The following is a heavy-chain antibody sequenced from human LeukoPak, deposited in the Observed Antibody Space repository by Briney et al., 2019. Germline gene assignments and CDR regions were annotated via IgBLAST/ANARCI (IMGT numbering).Heavy chain of an antibody. CDR1: GYTFTGYY. J-gene: IGHJ6*02. CDR2: INPNSGGT. V-gene: IGHV1-2*02. Sequence: ASVKVSCRASGYTFTGYYMHWVRQAPGQGLEWMGWINPNSGGTNYAQKFQGRVTMTRDTSISTAYMELSRLRSDDTAVYYCARDTGGGSTFMDVWGQGTTVTVSS. D-gene: IGHD5/OR15-5a*01. CDR3: ARDTGGGSTFMDV.